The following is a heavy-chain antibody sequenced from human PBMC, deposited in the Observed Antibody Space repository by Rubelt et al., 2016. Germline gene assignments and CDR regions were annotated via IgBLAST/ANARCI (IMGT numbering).Heavy chain of an antibody. V-gene: IGHV3-30*18. Sequence: GFTFSSYGMHWVRQAPGNGLEWVAVISYDGSHKYYADSVKGRFTISRDNSKTTLYLRMNRLRAGDTAVYYCAKVLAVVAATRIDYWGQGTLVTVSS. D-gene: IGHD2-15*01. CDR3: AKVLAVVAATRIDY. CDR2: ISYDGSHK. CDR1: GFTFSSYG. J-gene: IGHJ4*02.